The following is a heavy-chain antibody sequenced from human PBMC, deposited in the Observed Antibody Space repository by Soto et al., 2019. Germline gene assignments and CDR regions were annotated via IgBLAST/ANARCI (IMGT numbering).Heavy chain of an antibody. CDR1: GDSIKSNVW. Sequence: QVQLQESGPGLVKPSGTLSLTCTVSGDSIKSNVWWSWVRQPPGKGREWIGEIFHKGNTDYNPSLKSRVTMSVDKSKNQFSLWLTSVTATDTAMYYCARDVAVPGESDRFDQWGQGILVTISS. CDR3: ARDVAVPGESDRFDQ. CDR2: IFHKGNT. J-gene: IGHJ4*02. V-gene: IGHV4-4*02. D-gene: IGHD6-19*01.